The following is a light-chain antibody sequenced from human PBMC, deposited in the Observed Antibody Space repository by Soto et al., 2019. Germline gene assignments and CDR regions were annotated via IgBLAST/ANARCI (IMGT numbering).Light chain of an antibody. Sequence: EIVLTQSPGTLSLSPGERATLSCRASQSVSSNFLAWYQQKPGQAPRLLIYDASSSATGIPDRFSGSGSGTDFTLIISRLEPEDFAVYYCQQYGSSPYTFGQWTKLEIK. V-gene: IGKV3-20*01. CDR3: QQYGSSPYT. CDR1: QSVSSNF. J-gene: IGKJ2*01. CDR2: DAS.